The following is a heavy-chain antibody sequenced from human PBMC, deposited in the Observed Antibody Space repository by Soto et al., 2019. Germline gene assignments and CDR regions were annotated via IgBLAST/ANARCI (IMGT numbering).Heavy chain of an antibody. CDR2: IYTSGST. D-gene: IGHD3-16*02. J-gene: IGHJ4*02. V-gene: IGHV4-4*07. CDR1: GGSISSYY. CDR3: AREAMYDYVWGSYRYMYYFDY. Sequence: SETLSLTCTVSGGSISSYYWSWIRQPAGKGLEWIGRIYTSGSTNYNPSLKSRVTMSVDTSKNQFSLKLSSVTAADTAVYYCAREAMYDYVWGSYRYMYYFDYWRQGTLVTVSS.